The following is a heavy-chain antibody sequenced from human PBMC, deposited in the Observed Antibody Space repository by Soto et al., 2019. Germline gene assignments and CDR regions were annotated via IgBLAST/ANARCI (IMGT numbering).Heavy chain of an antibody. CDR2: IYYSGST. V-gene: IGHV4-39*01. CDR1: GGSINSSSYF. J-gene: IGHJ5*02. Sequence: SETLSLTCSVSGGSINSSSYFWGWVRQPPGKGLEWIGSIYYSGSTYYNPSLRSRVTISVDASKNQFSLKLRSVTAADTAVFYCARHYSSGSRNWFDPWGQGTLV. CDR3: ARHYSSGSRNWFDP. D-gene: IGHD6-19*01.